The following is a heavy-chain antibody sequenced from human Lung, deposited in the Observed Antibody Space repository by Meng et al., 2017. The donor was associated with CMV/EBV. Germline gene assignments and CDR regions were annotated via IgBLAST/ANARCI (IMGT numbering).Heavy chain of an antibody. V-gene: IGHV4-39*01. CDR2: IYYSGST. Sequence: SETLSLTCTVSGGSISSSSYYWGWIRQPPGKGLEWIGSIYYSGSTYYNPSLKSRVTISVDTSKNQFSLKLSSVTAADTAVYYCARLTIFGGVRYWGQGTLVTGSS. CDR3: ARLTIFGGVRY. J-gene: IGHJ4*02. D-gene: IGHD3-3*01. CDR1: GGSISSSSYY.